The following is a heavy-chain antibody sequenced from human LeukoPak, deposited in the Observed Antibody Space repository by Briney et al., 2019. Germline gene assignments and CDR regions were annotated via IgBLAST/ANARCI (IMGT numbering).Heavy chain of an antibody. CDR2: ISSSSSDK. D-gene: IGHD1-26*01. J-gene: IGHJ5*02. Sequence: GGXLRLSCAASGFTFRSYAMNWVGQAPGKGVEWGSSISSSSSDKDYAESGKGRFTISRDKAKKSLYMQMNRLRDEERAVCYSASDSSGLANWFDLWGQGTLVTVSS. CDR3: ASDSSGLANWFDL. CDR1: GFTFRSYA. V-gene: IGHV3-21*01.